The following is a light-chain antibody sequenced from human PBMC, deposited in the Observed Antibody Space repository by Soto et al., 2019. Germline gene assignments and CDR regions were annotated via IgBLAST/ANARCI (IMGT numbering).Light chain of an antibody. J-gene: IGKJ4*01. CDR3: QQYDNVPLT. CDR2: AAS. Sequence: DIQMTQSPSSLSASVGDRVTITCQASQDISTYLNWFQQKPGKAPNLQIYAASNLETGVPSRFSGSGSGTDFTFTITSLQPEDIATYYCQQYDNVPLTFGGGTKVEIK. CDR1: QDISTY. V-gene: IGKV1-33*01.